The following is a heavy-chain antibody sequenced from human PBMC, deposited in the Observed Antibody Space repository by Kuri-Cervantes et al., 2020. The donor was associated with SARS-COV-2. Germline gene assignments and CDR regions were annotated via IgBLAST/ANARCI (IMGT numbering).Heavy chain of an antibody. Sequence: SETLSLTCAVYGGSFSGYYWSWIRQPPGKGLEWIGEINHSGSTNYNPSLKSRVTISVDTSKNQFSLKLSSVTAADTAVYYCASGVYEEWELPGEDYWGQGTLVPSPQ. CDR2: INHSGST. J-gene: IGHJ4*02. CDR1: GGSFSGYY. CDR3: ASGVYEEWELPGEDY. V-gene: IGHV4-34*01. D-gene: IGHD1-26*01.